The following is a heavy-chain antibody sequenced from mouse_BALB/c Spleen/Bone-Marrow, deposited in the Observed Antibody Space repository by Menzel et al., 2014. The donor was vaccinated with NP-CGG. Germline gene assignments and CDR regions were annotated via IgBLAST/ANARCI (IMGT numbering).Heavy chain of an antibody. Sequence: EVKLVESGGGLVKPGGSLKLSCAASGFAFXSYEMSWVRQTPEKRLEWVATISSGGSYTYYPDSVKGRFTISRDNARNTLYLQMSSLRSEDTALYYCARQLLYAMDYWGQGTSVTVSS. CDR1: GFAFXSYE. CDR2: ISSGGSYT. V-gene: IGHV5-9*02. D-gene: IGHD2-12*01. J-gene: IGHJ4*01. CDR3: ARQLLYAMDY.